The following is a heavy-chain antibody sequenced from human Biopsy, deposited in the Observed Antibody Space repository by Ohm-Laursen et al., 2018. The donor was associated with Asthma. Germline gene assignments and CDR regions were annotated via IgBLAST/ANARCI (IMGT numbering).Heavy chain of an antibody. Sequence: SVKVSCKSLGGTFNTYVIGWVRQAPGQGLEWMGGINSVFGTTNYPQKFQDRATITADDSTSTVYMELSSLRSEDTAVYYCARKAGPCISRTCYSLDFWGQGTLVTVSS. J-gene: IGHJ4*02. V-gene: IGHV1-69*13. CDR2: INSVFGTT. CDR3: ARKAGPCISRTCYSLDF. D-gene: IGHD2-2*01. CDR1: GGTFNTYV.